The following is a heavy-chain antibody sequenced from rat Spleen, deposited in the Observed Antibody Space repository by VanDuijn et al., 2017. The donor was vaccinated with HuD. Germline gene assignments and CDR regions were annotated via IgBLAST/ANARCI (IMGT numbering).Heavy chain of an antibody. CDR2: ISYEGSTT. Sequence: EVQLAESGGGLVQPGRSLKLSCAASGFTFSDYYMAWVRQAPKKGLEWVASISYEGSTTYYGDSVKGRFTISRDDAKSTLFLQMDSLRSDDTATYYCARHTPFNYGTVGDYWGQGVMVTVSS. J-gene: IGHJ2*01. V-gene: IGHV5-22*01. CDR3: ARHTPFNYGTVGDY. D-gene: IGHD1-11*01. CDR1: GFTFSDYY.